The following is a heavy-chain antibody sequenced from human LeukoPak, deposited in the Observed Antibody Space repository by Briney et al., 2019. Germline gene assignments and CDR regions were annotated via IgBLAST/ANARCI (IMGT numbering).Heavy chain of an antibody. CDR3: SSSGVEEWQGLHF. D-gene: IGHD3-3*01. CDR2: FDPEDGER. J-gene: IGHJ4*02. V-gene: IGHV1-24*01. CDR1: GYTLTELS. Sequence: VASVKASCKVSGYTLTELSMHWVRQAPGKGLEWMGGFDPEDGERIYAQKFQGRVTMTEDTSTDTAYMELNSLSSEDTAVYYCSSSGVEEWQGLHFWGQGTLVTVSS.